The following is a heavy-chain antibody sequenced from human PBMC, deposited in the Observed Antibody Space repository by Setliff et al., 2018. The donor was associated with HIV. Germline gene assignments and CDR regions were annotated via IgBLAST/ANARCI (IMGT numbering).Heavy chain of an antibody. CDR3: ATRGRDLGFDY. V-gene: IGHV1-69*13. CDR2: IIPIFGTA. Sequence: SVKVSCKASGDTFSSYAISWVRQAPGQGLEWMGGIIPIFGTANYAQRFQGRLTITADEYTGTAYMELGSLRSEDTAVYYCATRGRDLGFDYWGQGTLVTSPQ. D-gene: IGHD1-1*01. J-gene: IGHJ4*02. CDR1: GDTFSSYA.